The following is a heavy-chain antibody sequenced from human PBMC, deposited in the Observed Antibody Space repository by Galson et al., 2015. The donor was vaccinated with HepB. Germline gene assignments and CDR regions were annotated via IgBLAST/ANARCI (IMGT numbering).Heavy chain of an antibody. Sequence: SLRLSCAASGFTFSSYWMTWVRQAPGKGLEWVASIKQDGGEEYFVYSLKGRFTISRDNAKNSLYLQMHILRAEDTDVYYCARLAKSSSIAARPYYYYYGVDVWGQGTTVTVSS. J-gene: IGHJ6*02. CDR3: ARLAKSSSIAARPYYYYYGVDV. CDR1: GFTFSSYW. CDR2: IKQDGGEE. D-gene: IGHD6-6*01. V-gene: IGHV3-7*03.